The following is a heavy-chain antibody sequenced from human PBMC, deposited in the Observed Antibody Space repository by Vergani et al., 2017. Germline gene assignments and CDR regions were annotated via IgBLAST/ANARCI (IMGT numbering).Heavy chain of an antibody. V-gene: IGHV3-48*03. CDR3: ARDKYYDFWGAERGAMDV. J-gene: IGHJ6*03. Sequence: EVQLVESGGGLVQPGGSLRLSCAASGFTFSSYEMNWVRQAPGKGLEWVSYISSSGSTIYYADSVKGRFTISRDNAKNSLYLQMNSLRAEDTAVYYCARDKYYDFWGAERGAMDVWGKGTTVTVSS. CDR2: ISSSGSTI. CDR1: GFTFSSYE. D-gene: IGHD3-3*01.